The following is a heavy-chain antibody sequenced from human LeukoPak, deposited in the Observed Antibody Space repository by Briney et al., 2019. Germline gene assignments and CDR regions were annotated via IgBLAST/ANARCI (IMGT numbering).Heavy chain of an antibody. CDR2: IYYSGST. V-gene: IGHV4-59*01. Sequence: KPSETLSLTCSVSGGSISSYYWSWIRQPPGKGLEWIGYIYYSGSTNYNPSLKSRVTISVDTSKNQFSLKLSSVTAADTAVYYCARVSVIAAAGPFDYWGQGTLVTVSS. CDR3: ARVSVIAAAGPFDY. CDR1: GGSISSYY. D-gene: IGHD6-13*01. J-gene: IGHJ4*02.